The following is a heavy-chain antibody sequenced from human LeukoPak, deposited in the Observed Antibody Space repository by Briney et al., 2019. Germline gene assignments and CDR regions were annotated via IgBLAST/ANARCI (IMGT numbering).Heavy chain of an antibody. J-gene: IGHJ4*02. CDR3: ARGTRGDILTGYSLGY. CDR2: IWYDGSNK. D-gene: IGHD3-9*01. Sequence: PGRSLRLSCAASGFTFSSYGMHWVRQAPGKGLEWVAVIWYDGSNKYYADSVKGRFTISRDNSKNTLYLQMNSLRAEDTAVYYCARGTRGDILTGYSLGYWGQGTLVTVSS. CDR1: GFTFSSYG. V-gene: IGHV3-33*01.